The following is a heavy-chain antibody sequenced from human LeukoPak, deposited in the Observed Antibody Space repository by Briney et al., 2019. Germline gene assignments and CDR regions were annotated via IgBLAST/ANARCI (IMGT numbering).Heavy chain of an antibody. Sequence: ASVKVSCKASGYTFTSYGISWVRQAPGQGLEWMGWISAYNGNTNYAQKLQGRVTMTTDTSTSTAYVELRSLRSDDTAVYYCARDLIYDTSRGDYWGQGTLVTVSS. J-gene: IGHJ4*02. CDR3: ARDLIYDTSRGDY. D-gene: IGHD5/OR15-5a*01. V-gene: IGHV1-18*01. CDR1: GYTFTSYG. CDR2: ISAYNGNT.